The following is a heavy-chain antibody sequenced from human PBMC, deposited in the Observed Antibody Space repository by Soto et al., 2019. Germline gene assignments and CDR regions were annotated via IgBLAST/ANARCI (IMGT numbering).Heavy chain of an antibody. Sequence: GGSLRLSCAASGFTFSSYGMHWVRQAPGKGLEWVAVISYDGSNKYYADSVKGRFTISRDNSKNTLYLQMNSLRAEDTAVYYCAKLPSSSGWYYYFDYCGQGTLVTVSS. CDR3: AKLPSSSGWYYYFDY. J-gene: IGHJ4*02. CDR2: ISYDGSNK. V-gene: IGHV3-30*18. D-gene: IGHD6-19*01. CDR1: GFTFSSYG.